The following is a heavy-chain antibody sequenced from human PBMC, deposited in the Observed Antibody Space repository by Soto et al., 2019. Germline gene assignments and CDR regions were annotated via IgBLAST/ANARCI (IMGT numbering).Heavy chain of an antibody. CDR2: INTSGGST. CDR1: GGTFSSYA. V-gene: IGHV1-46*03. Sequence: ASVKVSCKASGGTFSSYAISWVRQAPGQGLEWKGKINTSGGSTTYAQKFQGRVTMTRDTSTSTVYMELSSLRSEDTAVYYCSRGAQGGGSYRFANYWGQGTLVTVSS. D-gene: IGHD1-26*01. CDR3: SRGAQGGGSYRFANY. J-gene: IGHJ4*02.